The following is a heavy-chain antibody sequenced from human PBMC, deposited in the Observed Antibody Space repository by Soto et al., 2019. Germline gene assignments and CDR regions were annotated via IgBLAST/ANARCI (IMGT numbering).Heavy chain of an antibody. D-gene: IGHD6-6*01. V-gene: IGHV3-33*01. CDR2: IWYDGSNK. J-gene: IGHJ4*02. Sequence: ESVGGVVQPGRSLRLSCAASGFTFSSYGMHWVRQAPGKGLEWVAVIWYDGSNKYYADSVKGRFTISRDNSKNTLYLQMNSLRAEDTAVYYCARGRSSSSEYYFDYWGQGTLVTVSS. CDR3: ARGRSSSSEYYFDY. CDR1: GFTFSSYG.